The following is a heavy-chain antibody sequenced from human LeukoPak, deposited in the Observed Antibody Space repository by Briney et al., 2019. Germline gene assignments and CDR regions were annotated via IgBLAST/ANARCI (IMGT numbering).Heavy chain of an antibody. CDR1: GGSISSGGYY. V-gene: IGHV4-30-4*08. J-gene: IGHJ4*02. D-gene: IGHD5-12*01. CDR2: IYYSGST. CDR3: ARAGRWLQFGLVDY. Sequence: SETLSLTCTVSGGSISSGGYYWSWIRQHPGKGLEWIGYIYYSGSTYYNPSLKSRVTISVDTSKNQFSLKLSSVTAADAAVYYCARAGRWLQFGLVDYWGQGTLVTVSS.